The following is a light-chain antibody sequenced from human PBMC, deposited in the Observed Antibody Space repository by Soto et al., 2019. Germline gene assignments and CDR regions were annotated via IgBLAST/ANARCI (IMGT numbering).Light chain of an antibody. J-gene: IGKJ1*01. Sequence: EFVLTQSPGTLSLSPGERATLSCRASQSVSSNYLAWYQQKPGQAPRLLTFGASSRATGIPDRFSASGSGTDFTLTISRLEPEDFAVYYCQQYGTSPWTFGQGTKVDIK. CDR1: QSVSSNY. CDR3: QQYGTSPWT. V-gene: IGKV3-20*01. CDR2: GAS.